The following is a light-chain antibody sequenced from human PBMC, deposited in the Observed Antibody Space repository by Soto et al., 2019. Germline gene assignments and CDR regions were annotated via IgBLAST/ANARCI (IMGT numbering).Light chain of an antibody. CDR3: QSFDSSLSAYV. V-gene: IGLV1-40*01. CDR2: GNN. Sequence: QSVLTQSPSVSGAPGQRVTISCTGGSSNIGTGSDVRWYQHLPGAAPRLLLYGNNNRPSGVPDRFSGSKSGTSASLAITGLQAEDEADYYCQSFDSSLSAYVFGPGTKLTVL. CDR1: SSNIGTGSD. J-gene: IGLJ1*01.